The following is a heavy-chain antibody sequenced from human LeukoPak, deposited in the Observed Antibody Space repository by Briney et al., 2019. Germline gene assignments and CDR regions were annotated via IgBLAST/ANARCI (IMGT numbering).Heavy chain of an antibody. V-gene: IGHV1-8*02. D-gene: IGHD2-2*01. CDR2: MNPNSGNT. J-gene: IGHJ4*02. CDR1: GYTFTSYG. Sequence: ASVKVSCKASGYTFTSYGISWVRQATGQGLAWMGWMNPNSGNTGYAQKFQGRVTMTRNTSISTAYMELSSLGSEDTAVYYCARGRIPDAAILYWGQGTLVTVSS. CDR3: ARGRIPDAAILY.